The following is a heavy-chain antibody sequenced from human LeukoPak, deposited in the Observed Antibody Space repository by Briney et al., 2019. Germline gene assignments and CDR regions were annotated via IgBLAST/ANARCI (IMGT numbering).Heavy chain of an antibody. J-gene: IGHJ5*02. Sequence: ASVKVSCKASGYTFTSYDINWVRQATGQGLEWMGWMNPNSGNTGYAQKFQGRVTMTTDTSTGTAYMELRSLRYNDTAVYYCARVSIYGLGDAQLADPWGQGTLVTVSS. CDR2: MNPNSGNT. D-gene: IGHD3-10*01. CDR3: ARVSIYGLGDAQLADP. V-gene: IGHV1-8*01. CDR1: GYTFTSYD.